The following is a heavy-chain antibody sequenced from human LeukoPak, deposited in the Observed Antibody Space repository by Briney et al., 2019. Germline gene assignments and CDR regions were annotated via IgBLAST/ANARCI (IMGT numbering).Heavy chain of an antibody. CDR2: IYYSGTT. Sequence: PSETLSLTCTVSGGSINNYYWSWIRQPPGEGLEWVGYIYYSGTTSYNPSLKSRVTISLDTSKNQFSLKLTSVTAADTALYFCARSGAAGGMYWGQGTLVTVSS. V-gene: IGHV4-59*01. CDR3: ARSGAAGGMY. CDR1: GGSINNYY. D-gene: IGHD6-13*01. J-gene: IGHJ4*02.